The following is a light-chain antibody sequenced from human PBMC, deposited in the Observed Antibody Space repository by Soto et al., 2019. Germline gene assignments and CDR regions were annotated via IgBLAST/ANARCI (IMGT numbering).Light chain of an antibody. Sequence: SYKLTQPPTVSVSPGQTARITCSGDALPKQYAYWYQQKPGQAPVLVIYKDSERPSGIPERFSGSSSGTTVTLTISGVQAEDEADYYCQSADSSGTYVFGTVPKVTVL. J-gene: IGLJ1*01. V-gene: IGLV3-25*02. CDR2: KDS. CDR1: ALPKQY. CDR3: QSADSSGTYV.